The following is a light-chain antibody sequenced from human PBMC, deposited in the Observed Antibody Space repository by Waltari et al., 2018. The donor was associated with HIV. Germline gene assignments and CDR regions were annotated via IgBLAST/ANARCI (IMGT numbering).Light chain of an antibody. CDR2: DAS. Sequence: EVVMTQSPGTLFVSPGERATLSCRSSENIRNNLAWYQQKPGLAPRLLFYDASARATGVPARCSGSGSGTEFTLTISGLQSEEFAIYYCQQYSRWPPTWTFGQGTKVDVK. CDR3: QQYSRWPPTWT. V-gene: IGKV3-15*01. CDR1: ENIRNN. J-gene: IGKJ1*01.